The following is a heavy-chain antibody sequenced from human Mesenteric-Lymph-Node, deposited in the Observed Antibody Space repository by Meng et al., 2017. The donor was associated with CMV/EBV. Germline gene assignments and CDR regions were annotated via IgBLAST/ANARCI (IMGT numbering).Heavy chain of an antibody. V-gene: IGHV4-61*03. CDR2: RYNSGST. J-gene: IGHJ5*01. CDR3: ARDLYYCTTTRCSQGGFDP. D-gene: IGHD2-2*01. CDR1: GGSVSSRNYY. Sequence: GSLRLSCTVSGGSVSSRNYYWSWIRQLPGKGLEWIAYRYNSGSTDYNPSLKSRVTISVDTSKNHFSLKLSSVTAADTAVYYCARDLYYCTTTRCSQGGFDPWGQGTLVTVSS.